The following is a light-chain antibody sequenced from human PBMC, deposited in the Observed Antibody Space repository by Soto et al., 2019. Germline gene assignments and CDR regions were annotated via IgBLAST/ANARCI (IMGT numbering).Light chain of an antibody. J-gene: IGKJ4*01. CDR2: DAS. V-gene: IGKV3-11*01. CDR3: QQRNDWPLT. Sequence: EFVLTQSPGTLSLSPGERAPLSCWASQSVGRSLAWYQQKPGQAPRLLINDASNRATGIPARFGGSGSGTDCTLTISSLEPEDVAVYYCQQRNDWPLTFGGGTKVDIK. CDR1: QSVGRS.